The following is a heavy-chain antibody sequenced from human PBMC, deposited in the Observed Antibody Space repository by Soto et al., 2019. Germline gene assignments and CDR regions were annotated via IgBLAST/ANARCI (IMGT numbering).Heavy chain of an antibody. V-gene: IGHV3-21*01. CDR3: ARDWDGVVRSARSYDY. D-gene: IGHD3-3*01. CDR2: ISSSSSYI. Sequence: SLRLSCAASGLTLSSYSVNWVRQAPGKGLEWVSSISSSSSYIYYADSVKGRFTISRDNAKNSLYLQMNSLRAEDTAVYYCARDWDGVVRSARSYDYWGQGTLVTVSS. J-gene: IGHJ4*02. CDR1: GLTLSSYS.